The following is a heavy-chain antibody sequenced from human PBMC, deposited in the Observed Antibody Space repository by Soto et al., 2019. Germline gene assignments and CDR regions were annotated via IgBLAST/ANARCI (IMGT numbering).Heavy chain of an antibody. Sequence: EVQLLESGGGLVQPGGSLRLSCAASGFTFTNYGMTWVRQAPGKGLEWVSANSGRGDNTYYADSVQGRFTMSRDFSKNTVYLQMDSLRADDTAVYYCAALWSGFYRSDYWGQGTLVTVSS. J-gene: IGHJ4*02. D-gene: IGHD3-3*01. V-gene: IGHV3-23*01. CDR1: GFTFTNYG. CDR2: NSGRGDNT. CDR3: AALWSGFYRSDY.